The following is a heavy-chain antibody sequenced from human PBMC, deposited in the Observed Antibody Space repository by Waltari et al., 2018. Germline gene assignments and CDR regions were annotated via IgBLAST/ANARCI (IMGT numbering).Heavy chain of an antibody. J-gene: IGHJ6*03. V-gene: IGHV3-48*03. D-gene: IGHD3-16*01. CDR2: IGTSDRSI. CDR1: GFNLGSYE. Sequence: EVQLVESGGGLEQPGGSLRLSCAGSGFNLGSYEMLWVRQAPGKGLEWVSYIGTSDRSIYYADSVRGRFTISRDNAKNSLYLHMNNLRAEDTAVYYCARVGGYYYYYMDVWGKGTTVTVSS. CDR3: ARVGGYYYYYMDV.